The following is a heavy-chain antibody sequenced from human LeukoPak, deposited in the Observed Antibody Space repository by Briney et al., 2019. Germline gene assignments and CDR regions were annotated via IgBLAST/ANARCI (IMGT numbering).Heavy chain of an antibody. D-gene: IGHD6-6*01. Sequence: GGSLRLSCAASGFTFSSYAMSWVRQAPGKGLEWVSAISGSGGSTYYADSVKGLFTISRDNSKNTLYLQMNSLRAEDTAVYYCAAPFEYSSSSFDYWGQGTLVTVSS. CDR3: AAPFEYSSSSFDY. CDR2: ISGSGGST. CDR1: GFTFSSYA. V-gene: IGHV3-23*01. J-gene: IGHJ4*02.